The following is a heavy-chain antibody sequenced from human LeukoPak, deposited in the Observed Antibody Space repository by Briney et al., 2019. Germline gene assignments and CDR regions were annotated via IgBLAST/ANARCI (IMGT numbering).Heavy chain of an antibody. CDR2: MYTSGST. CDR1: GVSISSGSYF. V-gene: IGHV4-61*02. J-gene: IGHJ4*02. CDR3: ARAPLLMATIRCFDY. Sequence: PSETLSLTCSVSGVSISSGSYFWSWIRQPAGKGLEWIGRMYTSGSTNYNPSLKSRATISVDTSKNQFSLKLSSVTAADTAVYYCARAPLLMATIRCFDYWGQGTLVTVSS. D-gene: IGHD5-24*01.